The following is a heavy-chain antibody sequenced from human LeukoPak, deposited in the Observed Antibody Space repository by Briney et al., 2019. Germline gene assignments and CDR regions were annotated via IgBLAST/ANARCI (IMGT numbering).Heavy chain of an antibody. CDR3: ARWGGTTGFVFYYFDY. CDR2: ISSSSTI. Sequence: GGSLRLSCAASGFTFSSYSMNWVRQAPGKGLEWVSYISSSSTIYYADSVKGRFTISRDNAKNSLYLQMNSLRDEDTAVYYCARWGGTTGFVFYYFDYWGQGTLVTVSS. V-gene: IGHV3-48*02. CDR1: GFTFSSYS. J-gene: IGHJ4*02. D-gene: IGHD1-1*01.